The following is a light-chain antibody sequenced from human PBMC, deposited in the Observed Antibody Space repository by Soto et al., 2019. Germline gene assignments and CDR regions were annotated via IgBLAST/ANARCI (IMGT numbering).Light chain of an antibody. J-gene: IGLJ3*02. CDR3: CSYAGTSTVL. CDR1: SSDVGSYDL. Sequence: QSALTQPASVSGSPGQSITISCTGTSSDVGSYDLVSWYQQHPGKAPKLMIYEVSQRPSGVSDRFSGSKSGNTASLTIAGLQAEDEDEYHCCSYAGTSTVLFGGGTKLTVL. V-gene: IGLV2-23*02. CDR2: EVS.